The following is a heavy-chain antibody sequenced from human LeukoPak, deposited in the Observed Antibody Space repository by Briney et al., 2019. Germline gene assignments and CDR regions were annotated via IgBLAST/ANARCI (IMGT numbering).Heavy chain of an antibody. CDR2: ISWNSGSI. Sequence: GGSLRLSCAASGFTFDDYAMHWVRQAPGKGLEWVSGISWNSGSIGYADSVKGRFTISRDNAKNSLYLQMNSLRAEDTAVYYCARVRLITFGGVIDCFDYWGQGTLVTVSS. CDR1: GFTFDDYA. J-gene: IGHJ4*02. V-gene: IGHV3-9*01. CDR3: ARVRLITFGGVIDCFDY. D-gene: IGHD3-16*02.